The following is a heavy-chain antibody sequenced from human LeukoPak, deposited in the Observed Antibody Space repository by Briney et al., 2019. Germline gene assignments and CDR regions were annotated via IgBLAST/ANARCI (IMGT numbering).Heavy chain of an antibody. V-gene: IGHV3-7*01. CDR3: AREAYYYDSSGSFDY. CDR1: GFTFSDYY. J-gene: IGHJ4*02. Sequence: GGSLRLSCAASGFTFSDYYMSWVRQAPGKGLEWVANIKQDGSEKYYVDSVKGRFTISRDNAKNSLYLQMNSLRAEDTAVYYCAREAYYYDSSGSFDYWGQGTLVTVSS. D-gene: IGHD3-22*01. CDR2: IKQDGSEK.